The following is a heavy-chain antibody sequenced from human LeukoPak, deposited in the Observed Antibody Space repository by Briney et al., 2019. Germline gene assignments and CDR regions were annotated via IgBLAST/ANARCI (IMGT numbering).Heavy chain of an antibody. J-gene: IGHJ4*02. V-gene: IGHV1-24*01. CDR2: FDPEDGET. CDR3: ATETYYYDSSGYYSYYFDY. Sequence: ASVKVSCKVSGYTLTELSMHWVRQAPGKGLEWMGGFDPEDGETIYAQKFQGRVTMTEDTSTDTAYMELSSLRSEDAAVYYCATETYYYDSSGYYSYYFDYWGQGTLVTVSS. CDR1: GYTLTELS. D-gene: IGHD3-22*01.